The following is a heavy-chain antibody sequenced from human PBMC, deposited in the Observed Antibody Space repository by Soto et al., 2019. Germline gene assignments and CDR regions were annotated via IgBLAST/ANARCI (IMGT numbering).Heavy chain of an antibody. CDR3: VGEVGFQLIY. V-gene: IGHV3-48*01. CDR1: GFTFSTHS. Sequence: GGSLRLSCEASGFTFSTHSMNWVRQAPGKGLEWISYITSSSVTMYADSVKGRFTISRDNAKNSLYLQMNSLRVEDTAVFFCVGEVGFQLIYWGQGTLVTVSS. D-gene: IGHD2-2*01. J-gene: IGHJ4*02. CDR2: ITSSSVTM.